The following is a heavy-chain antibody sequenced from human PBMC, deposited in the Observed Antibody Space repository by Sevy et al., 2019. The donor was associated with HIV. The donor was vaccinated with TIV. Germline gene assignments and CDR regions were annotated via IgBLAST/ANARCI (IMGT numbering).Heavy chain of an antibody. V-gene: IGHV3-30*04. CDR1: GFSFSRYA. CDR3: ARDGGGDFFDY. CDR2: ISYDKVNT. J-gene: IGHJ4*02. Sequence: GGSLRLSCAASGFSFSRYAMHWIRQAPGKGLESVAVISYDKVNTYHLDSVKGRFTISRDNSKNTLYLQMNSLRPEDTAVYYCARDGGGDFFDYWGQGTLVTVSS. D-gene: IGHD3-16*01.